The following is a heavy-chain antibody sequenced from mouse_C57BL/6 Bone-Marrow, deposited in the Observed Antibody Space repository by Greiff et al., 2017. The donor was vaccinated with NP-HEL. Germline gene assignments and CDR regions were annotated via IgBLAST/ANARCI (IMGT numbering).Heavy chain of an antibody. Sequence: EVNLVESGGGLVKPGGSLKLSCAASGFTFSSYAMSWVRQTPEKRLEWVATISDGGSYTYYPDNVKGRFTISRDNAKNNLYLQMSHLKSEDTAMYYCARSLSSPDVWGTGTTVTVSS. CDR2: ISDGGSYT. D-gene: IGHD1-1*01. V-gene: IGHV5-4*03. J-gene: IGHJ1*03. CDR1: GFTFSSYA. CDR3: ARSLSSPDV.